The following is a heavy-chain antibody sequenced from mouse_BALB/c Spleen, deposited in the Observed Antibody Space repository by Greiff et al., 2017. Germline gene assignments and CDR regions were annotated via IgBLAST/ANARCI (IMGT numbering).Heavy chain of an antibody. CDR1: GFTFSDYY. D-gene: IGHD4-1*01. V-gene: IGHV5-4*02. Sequence: EVKLVESGGGLVKPGGSLKLSCAASGFTFSDYYMYWVRQTPEKRLEWVATISDGGSYTYYPDSVKGRFTISSDNAKNNLYLQMSSLKSEDTAMYYCARGTGPYYAMDYWGQGTSVTVSS. CDR3: ARGTGPYYAMDY. CDR2: ISDGGSYT. J-gene: IGHJ4*01.